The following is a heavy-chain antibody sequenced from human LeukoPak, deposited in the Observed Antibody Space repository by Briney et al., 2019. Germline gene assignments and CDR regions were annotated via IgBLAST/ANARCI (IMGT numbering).Heavy chain of an antibody. D-gene: IGHD2-15*01. CDR1: GFIFDDYG. CDR3: ARDPRNVGLAP. CDR2: ISWNSDSI. J-gene: IGHJ5*02. Sequence: GRSLRLSCAASGFIFDDYGMHWVRQAPGKGLEWVSGISWNSDSIGYADVVKGRFTMSRDNVKNTLYLQMNSLRVEDTAVYYCARDPRNVGLAPWGQGTLVTVSS. V-gene: IGHV3-9*01.